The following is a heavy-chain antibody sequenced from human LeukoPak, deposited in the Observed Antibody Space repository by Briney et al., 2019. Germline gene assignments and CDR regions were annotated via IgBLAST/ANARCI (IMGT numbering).Heavy chain of an antibody. CDR3: ARGRYSSSWYVDF. CDR1: GGSISSGSYY. J-gene: IGHJ4*02. D-gene: IGHD6-13*01. CDR2: IYTSGGT. V-gene: IGHV4-61*02. Sequence: SETLSLTCTVSGGSISSGSYYWSRIRQPAGKGLEWIGLIYTSGGTNYNPSLKSRVTISVDTSKNQFSLKLSSVTAADTAVYYCARGRYSSSWYVDFWGQGTLVTVSS.